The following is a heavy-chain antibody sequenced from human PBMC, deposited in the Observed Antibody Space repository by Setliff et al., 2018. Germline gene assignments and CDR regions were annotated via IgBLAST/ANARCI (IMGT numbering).Heavy chain of an antibody. Sequence: PSETLSLTCAVSGHSIDSDSYWGWIRQSPGKGLEWIGSLYRTANTYYNPAVRSRVTISPDTSKNQFSLKLTSVTAADTAVYYCARLVRYCTRTSCQRTPGAEYWGQGTLVTVSS. CDR3: ARLVRYCTRTSCQRTPGAEY. D-gene: IGHD2-2*01. CDR2: LYRTANT. CDR1: GHSIDSDSY. V-gene: IGHV4-38-2*01. J-gene: IGHJ4*02.